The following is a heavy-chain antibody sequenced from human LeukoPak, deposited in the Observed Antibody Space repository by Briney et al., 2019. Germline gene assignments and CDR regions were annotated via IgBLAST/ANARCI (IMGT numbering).Heavy chain of an antibody. CDR2: IYHSGST. CDR1: GGSISSSNW. D-gene: IGHD5-24*01. Sequence: SETLSLTCAVSGGSISSSNWWSWVRQPPGKGLEWIGEIYHSGSTNYNPSLKSRVTISVDTSKNQFSLKLSSVTAADTAVYYCARRDGYNYDAFDIWGQGTMVTVSS. V-gene: IGHV4-4*02. CDR3: ARRDGYNYDAFDI. J-gene: IGHJ3*02.